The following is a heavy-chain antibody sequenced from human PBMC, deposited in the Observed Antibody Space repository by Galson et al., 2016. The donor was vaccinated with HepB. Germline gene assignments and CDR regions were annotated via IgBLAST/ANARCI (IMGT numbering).Heavy chain of an antibody. CDR2: IYWDDDK. J-gene: IGHJ4*02. Sequence: PALVKPTQTLTLTCALSGFSLSTSGVGVGWIRQPPGKALEWLALIYWDDDKRYSPSLKSRLTVTKYTSKNQVVLTMTNMDPVDTATYYCARFYDSSGYYPVYFDYWGQGTLVTVSS. CDR1: GFSLSTSGVG. V-gene: IGHV2-5*02. CDR3: ARFYDSSGYYPVYFDY. D-gene: IGHD3-22*01.